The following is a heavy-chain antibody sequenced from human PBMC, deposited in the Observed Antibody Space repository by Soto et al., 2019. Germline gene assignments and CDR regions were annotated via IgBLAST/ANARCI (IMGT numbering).Heavy chain of an antibody. CDR2: IYYSGST. D-gene: IGHD3-9*01. J-gene: IGHJ6*02. V-gene: IGHV4-59*01. Sequence: QVQLQESGPGLVKPSETLSLTCTVSGGSISSYYWSWIRQPPGKGLEWIGYIYYSGSTNYNPSLKSRVTISVDTSKNQFSLKLSSVTAADTAVYYCARDQYYDILTGQHPGPSSYGMDVWGQGTTVTVSS. CDR3: ARDQYYDILTGQHPGPSSYGMDV. CDR1: GGSISSYY.